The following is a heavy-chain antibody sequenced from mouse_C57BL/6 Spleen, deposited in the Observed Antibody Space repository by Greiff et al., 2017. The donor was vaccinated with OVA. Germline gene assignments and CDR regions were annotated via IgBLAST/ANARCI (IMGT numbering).Heavy chain of an antibody. J-gene: IGHJ1*03. CDR2: IRSKSNNYAT. CDR3: VRHEGPHFDV. CDR1: GFSFNTYA. V-gene: IGHV10-1*01. Sequence: EVQLQQSGGGLVQPKGSLKLSCAASGFSFNTYAMNWVRQAPGKGLEWVARIRSKSNNYATYYADSVKDRFTISRDDSESMLYLQMNNLKTEDTAMYYCVRHEGPHFDVWGTGTTVTVSS.